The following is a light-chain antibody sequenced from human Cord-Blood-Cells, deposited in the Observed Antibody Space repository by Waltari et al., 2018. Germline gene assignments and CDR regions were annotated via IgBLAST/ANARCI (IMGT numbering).Light chain of an antibody. CDR2: EGS. J-gene: IGLJ1*01. Sequence: QSALTQPASVSGSPGQSITIPCPGTSSDVGRLNLVSWYQQHPGKAPKRRFYEGSKWPSGVSNRSSGSKSGNTASLTISGLQAEDEADYYCCSYAGSSTFVFGTGTKVTVL. CDR1: SSDVGRLNL. CDR3: CSYAGSSTFV. V-gene: IGLV2-23*03.